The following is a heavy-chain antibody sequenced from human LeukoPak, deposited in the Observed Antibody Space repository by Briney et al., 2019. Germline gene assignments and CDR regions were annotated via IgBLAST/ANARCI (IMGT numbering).Heavy chain of an antibody. J-gene: IGHJ4*02. V-gene: IGHV1-18*01. CDR3: ARAVRGYSYAYLPY. CDR1: GYTFSSYG. D-gene: IGHD5-18*01. Sequence: ASVKVSCKPSGYTFSSYGISWVRQAPGQGLEWMGWISAYDGNTDYAQNLQGRVTMTTDTSTSTAYMELRSLRSDDTAVHYCARAVRGYSYAYLPYWGQGTLVTVSS. CDR2: ISAYDGNT.